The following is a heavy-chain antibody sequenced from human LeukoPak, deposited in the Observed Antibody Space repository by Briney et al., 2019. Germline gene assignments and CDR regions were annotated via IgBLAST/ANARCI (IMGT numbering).Heavy chain of an antibody. CDR2: INSDGSST. J-gene: IGHJ4*02. CDR3: ARVIPERLGGPHSSRWYDYFDY. Sequence: GGSLRLSCAASGFTFSSYWMHWVRQAPGKGLGWVSRINSDGSSTSYADSVKGRFTISRDNAQNTLYLQMNSLRAADTAVYYCARVIPERLGGPHSSRWYDYFDYRGQGTLVTVYS. V-gene: IGHV3-74*01. D-gene: IGHD6-13*01. CDR1: GFTFSSYW.